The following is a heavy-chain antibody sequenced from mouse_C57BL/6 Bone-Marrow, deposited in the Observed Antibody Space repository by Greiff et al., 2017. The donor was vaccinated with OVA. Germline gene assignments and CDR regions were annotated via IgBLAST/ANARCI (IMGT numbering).Heavy chain of an antibody. J-gene: IGHJ2*01. Sequence: VQLQQPGAELVMPGASVKLSCKASGYTFTSYWMHWVKQRPGQGLEWIGEIDPSDSYTNYNQKFKGKSTLTVDKSSSTAYMQLSSLTSEDSAVYYCARSVYDEGDYFDYWGQGTTLTVSS. V-gene: IGHV1-69*01. CDR1: GYTFTSYW. CDR3: ARSVYDEGDYFDY. CDR2: IDPSDSYT. D-gene: IGHD2-14*01.